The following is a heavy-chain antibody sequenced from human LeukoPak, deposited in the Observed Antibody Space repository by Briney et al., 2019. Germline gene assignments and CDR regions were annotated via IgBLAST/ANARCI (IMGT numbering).Heavy chain of an antibody. CDR2: KRYDGSNK. CDR1: GFTFSSYG. CDR3: AKDLTPLTIVVPAASGDY. D-gene: IGHD2-2*01. Sequence: PGGSLRLTCAASGFTFSSYGMHWVRQAPGKGLEWLAFKRYDGSNKYYADSVKGRFTISRDNSKNTLYLQMNSLRAEDTAVYYCAKDLTPLTIVVPAASGDYWGQGTLVTVSS. V-gene: IGHV3-30*02. J-gene: IGHJ4*02.